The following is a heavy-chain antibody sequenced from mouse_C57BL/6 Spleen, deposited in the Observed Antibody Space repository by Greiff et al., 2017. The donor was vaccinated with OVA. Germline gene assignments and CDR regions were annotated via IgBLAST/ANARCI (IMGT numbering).Heavy chain of an antibody. CDR3: ARPAGLLYFDY. CDR1: GFTFSDYG. V-gene: IGHV5-17*01. CDR2: ISSGSSTI. Sequence: DVQLVESGGGLVKPGGSLKLSCAASGFTFSDYGMHWVRQAPEKGLEWVAYISSGSSTIYYADTVKGRFTISRDNAKNTLFLQMTSLRSEDTAMYYCARPAGLLYFDYWGQGTTLTVSS. J-gene: IGHJ2*01. D-gene: IGHD1-1*01.